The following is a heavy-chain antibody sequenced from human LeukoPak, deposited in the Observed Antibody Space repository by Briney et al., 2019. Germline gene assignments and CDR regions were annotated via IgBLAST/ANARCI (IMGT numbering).Heavy chain of an antibody. CDR3: ARDGDWRTYYYYMDV. D-gene: IGHD3/OR15-3a*01. CDR2: ISAYNGNT. Sequence: GASVKVSCKASGYTFSSCGISWVRQAPGQGLEWMGWISAYNGNTNYAQKLQGRVTMTTDTSTSTAYMVLRSLRSDDTAVYYCARDGDWRTYYYYMDVWGKGTTVTVSS. CDR1: GYTFSSCG. J-gene: IGHJ6*03. V-gene: IGHV1-18*01.